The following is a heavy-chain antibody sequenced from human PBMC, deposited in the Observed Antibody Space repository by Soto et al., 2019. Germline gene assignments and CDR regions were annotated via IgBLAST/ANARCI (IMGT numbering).Heavy chain of an antibody. CDR3: ARHYYDSSGYPAPYYHGMDV. D-gene: IGHD3-22*01. CDR2: IFYSGTT. CDR1: GGSISSSGYY. V-gene: IGHV4-39*01. J-gene: IGHJ6*02. Sequence: PSETLSLTCTVSGGSISSSGYYWCWIRQSPGKGLEWIGTIFYSGTTYYNPSLESRITISQDTSNNQFSLKLTSVTAADTAVYYCARHYYDSSGYPAPYYHGMDVWGQGTTVTVSS.